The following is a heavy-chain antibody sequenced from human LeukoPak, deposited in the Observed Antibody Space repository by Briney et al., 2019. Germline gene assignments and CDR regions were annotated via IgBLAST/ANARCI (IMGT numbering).Heavy chain of an antibody. V-gene: IGHV3-30-3*02. J-gene: IGHJ4*02. CDR2: ISYDGSNK. D-gene: IGHD2-15*01. CDR1: GFTFSSYA. Sequence: GGSLRLSCAASGFTFSSYAMHWVRQAPGKGLEWVAVISYDGSNKYYADSVKGRFTISRDNSNNTLYLQMNSLRAEDTAVYYCAKTRGGPTSPDDYWGQGTLVTVSS. CDR3: AKTRGGPTSPDDY.